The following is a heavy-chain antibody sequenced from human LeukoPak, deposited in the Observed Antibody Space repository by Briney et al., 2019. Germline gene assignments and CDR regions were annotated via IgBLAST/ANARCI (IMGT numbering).Heavy chain of an antibody. CDR3: TRHTSPTFDY. V-gene: IGHV1-8*01. Sequence: ASVTVSCKASGYTFTSHDINWVRQATGQAPEWMGWMNPNSGVTGYAQKFQGRVTLTRSTSISTAYMELSSLRSEDTAVYYCTRHTSPTFDYWGQGTLVTVSS. CDR1: GYTFTSHD. J-gene: IGHJ4*02. D-gene: IGHD2-2*01. CDR2: MNPNSGVT.